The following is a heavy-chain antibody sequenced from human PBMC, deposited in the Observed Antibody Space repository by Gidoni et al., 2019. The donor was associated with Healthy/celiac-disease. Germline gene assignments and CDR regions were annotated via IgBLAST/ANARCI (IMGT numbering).Heavy chain of an antibody. CDR1: GYSSTSYW. CDR2: IDPSDSYT. CDR3: ARRFGSYVPINDY. D-gene: IGHD3-16*01. V-gene: IGHV5-10-1*03. Sequence: EVQLVQSGAEVKQPGESLRISCKGSGYSSTSYWISWVRQMPGKGLEWMGRIDPSDSYTNYSPSFQGHVTISADKSISTAYLQWSSLKASDTAMYYCARRFGSYVPINDYWGQGTLVTVSS. J-gene: IGHJ4*02.